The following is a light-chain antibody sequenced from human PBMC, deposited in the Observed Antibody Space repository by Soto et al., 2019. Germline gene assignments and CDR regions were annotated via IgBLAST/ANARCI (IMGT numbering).Light chain of an antibody. J-gene: IGKJ5*01. CDR1: QSISSY. Sequence: DIQITHSPSSLSASVGDRVTITCRASQSISSYLNWYQQKPVKAPKLLIYASSSLQSGVPSRFSGSGSGTDFTLTISSLQPEDFATYYCQQSYSTPITFGQGTRLEI. V-gene: IGKV1-39*01. CDR3: QQSYSTPIT. CDR2: ASS.